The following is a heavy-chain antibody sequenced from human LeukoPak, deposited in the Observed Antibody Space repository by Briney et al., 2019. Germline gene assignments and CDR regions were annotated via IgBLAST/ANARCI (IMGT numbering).Heavy chain of an antibody. CDR1: RFSLSDYA. CDR3: TTLGYHLDS. CDR2: FAGSDTTK. V-gene: IGHV3-48*03. Sequence: GSPRHSSAAPRFSLSDYAMVAVCQAPRKGLEWVAHFAGSDTTKYYADSVRGRFTISRDNAKNSLYLQMNSLRAEDTALYYCTTLGYHLDSWGQGTLVTVSS. J-gene: IGHJ4*02. D-gene: IGHD3-22*01.